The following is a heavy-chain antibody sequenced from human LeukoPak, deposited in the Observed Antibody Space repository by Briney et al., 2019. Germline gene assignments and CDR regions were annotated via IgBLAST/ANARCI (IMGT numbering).Heavy chain of an antibody. J-gene: IGHJ6*02. V-gene: IGHV1-18*01. Sequence: ASVKVSCKASGYTFTSYGISWVRQAPGQGLEWMGWISAYNGNTNYAQKLQGRVTMTTDTSTSTAYMELRSLRSDDTAVYYCARVTCFYDSSGYCDYHYYGMDVWGQGTTVTVSS. CDR3: ARVTCFYDSSGYCDYHYYGMDV. CDR1: GYTFTSYG. D-gene: IGHD3-22*01. CDR2: ISAYNGNT.